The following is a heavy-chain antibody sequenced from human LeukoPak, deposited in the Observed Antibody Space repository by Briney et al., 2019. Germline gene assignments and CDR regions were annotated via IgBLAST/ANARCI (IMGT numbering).Heavy chain of an antibody. CDR1: GGSITSSNYY. V-gene: IGHV4-39*01. CDR2: FYYGGRT. D-gene: IGHD1-1*01. CDR3: ARLPTGRTTDF. Sequence: SETLSLTCTVSGGSITSSNYYWGWIRQPPGQGLEWIGSFYYGGRTHYNPSFESRVTISADLSKSQVSLKLRSVTIADTAVYYCARLPTGRTTDFWGQGTLVTVSS. J-gene: IGHJ4*02.